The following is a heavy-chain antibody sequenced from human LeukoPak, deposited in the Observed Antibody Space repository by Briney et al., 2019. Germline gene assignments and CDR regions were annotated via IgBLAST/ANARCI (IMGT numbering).Heavy chain of an antibody. J-gene: IGHJ4*02. V-gene: IGHV3-66*01. Sequence: GGSLRLSCAASGFTFSGYWMSWVRQAPGKGLEWVSVLYSGGDTYYSDSVKGRFTISRDNSKNTLYLQMNNLRPADTAVYYCARGDTGFSSAWGRDFDYWGQGTLVTVSS. CDR3: ARGDTGFSSAWGRDFDY. D-gene: IGHD6-19*01. CDR2: LYSGGDT. CDR1: GFTFSGYW.